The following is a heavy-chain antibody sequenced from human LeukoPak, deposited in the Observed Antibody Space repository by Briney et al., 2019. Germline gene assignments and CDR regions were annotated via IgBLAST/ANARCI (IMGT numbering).Heavy chain of an antibody. CDR3: SRHEHKALAGDT. CDR2: IYTSGST. J-gene: IGHJ5*02. Sequence: KPSETLSLTCTVSGGSISSGSYYWSWIRQPAGKGLEWIGRIYTSGSTNYNPSLKSRVTISVDTSKNQFSLKLSSVTAADTAVYFCSRHEHKALAGDTWGQGTLVTVSS. CDR1: GGSISSGSYY. V-gene: IGHV4-61*02. D-gene: IGHD6-19*01.